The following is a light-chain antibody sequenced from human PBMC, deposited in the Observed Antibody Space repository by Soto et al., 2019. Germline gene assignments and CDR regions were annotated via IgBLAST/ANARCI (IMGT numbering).Light chain of an antibody. V-gene: IGKV1-5*01. J-gene: IGKJ1*01. Sequence: DIQITQSPSTLSSSVLERFTIPCRASQTFSDWLAWYQQKPGEAPRLLISDVSHLESGVPSRFSGSGSGREFTLTISSLQPDDFATYYCQQYNTYSPTFGQGTKVDI. CDR2: DVS. CDR1: QTFSDW. CDR3: QQYNTYSPT.